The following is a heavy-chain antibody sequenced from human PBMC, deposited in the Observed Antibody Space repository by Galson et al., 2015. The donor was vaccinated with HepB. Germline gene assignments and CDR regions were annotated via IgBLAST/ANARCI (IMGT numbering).Heavy chain of an antibody. J-gene: IGHJ3*02. V-gene: IGHV1-3*04. CDR3: ARYGAYQDAFDI. Sequence: SVKVSCKASGYILTNYVMHWVRQAPGQRLEWMGWINTGSGKTKSLQKFQGRVTFTRDTSATTAYMELSGLRSEDTAVYHCARYGAYQDAFDIWGQGMMVTVSS. CDR2: INTGSGKT. CDR1: GYILTNYV. D-gene: IGHD4-17*01.